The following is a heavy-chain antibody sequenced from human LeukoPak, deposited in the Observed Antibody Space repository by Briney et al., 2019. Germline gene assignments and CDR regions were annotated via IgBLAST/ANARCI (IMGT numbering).Heavy chain of an antibody. CDR1: GFTFSSYE. D-gene: IGHD6-25*01. Sequence: PGGSLRLSCAASGFTFSSYEMNWVRQAPGKGLEWVSYISSSGSTIYYADSVKGRFTISRDNSKNTLYLQMNSLRTEDTAIYYCARSGGGYYMDVWGKGTTVTISS. J-gene: IGHJ6*03. CDR3: ARSGGGYYMDV. V-gene: IGHV3-48*03. CDR2: ISSSGSTI.